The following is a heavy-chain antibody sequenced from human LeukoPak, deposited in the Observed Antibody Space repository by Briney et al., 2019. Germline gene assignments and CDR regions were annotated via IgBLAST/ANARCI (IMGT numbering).Heavy chain of an antibody. CDR2: INPNSGGK. Sequence: GASVKVSCKASGYTFTGYYIHWVRQAPGQGLEWMGWINPNSGGKNYAQKFQGRVTMTRDTSISTVYMELDRLTSDDTAVYYCARSLYELSSDYWGQGTLVTVSS. CDR1: GYTFTGYY. V-gene: IGHV1-2*02. J-gene: IGHJ4*02. CDR3: ARSLYELSSDY. D-gene: IGHD3-16*02.